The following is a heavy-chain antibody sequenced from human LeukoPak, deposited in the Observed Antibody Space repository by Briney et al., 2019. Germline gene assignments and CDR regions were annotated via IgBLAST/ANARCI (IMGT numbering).Heavy chain of an antibody. CDR2: IIPIFGTT. CDR3: ARGGPYGDYLDAFDI. Sequence: SVKVSCKASGGTFSSYAISWVRQAPGQGLEWMGGIIPIFGTTNYAQTFQGRVTITADESTSTAYMELSSLRSEDTAVYYCARGGPYGDYLDAFDIWGQGTMVTVSS. CDR1: GGTFSSYA. D-gene: IGHD4-17*01. V-gene: IGHV1-69*13. J-gene: IGHJ3*02.